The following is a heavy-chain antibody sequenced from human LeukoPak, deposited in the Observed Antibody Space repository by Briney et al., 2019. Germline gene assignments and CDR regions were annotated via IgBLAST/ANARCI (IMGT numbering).Heavy chain of an antibody. V-gene: IGHV3-7*01. Sequence: SGGSLRLSCAASGFTFSSYWMSWVRQAPGKGLEWVANIKQDGSEKYYVDSVKGRFTISRDNAKNSPYLQMNSLRAEDTAVYYCARVESGCSSTSCYRGAFDYWGQGTLVTVSS. CDR2: IKQDGSEK. CDR1: GFTFSSYW. CDR3: ARVESGCSSTSCYRGAFDY. J-gene: IGHJ4*02. D-gene: IGHD2-2*01.